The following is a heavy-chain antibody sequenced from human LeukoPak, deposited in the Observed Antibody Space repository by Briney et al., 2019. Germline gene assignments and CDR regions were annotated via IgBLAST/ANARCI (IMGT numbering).Heavy chain of an antibody. CDR1: GYTFTGYY. V-gene: IGHV1-2*02. D-gene: IGHD3-10*01. Sequence: ASVKVSCKASGYTFTGYYMHWVRQAPGQGLEWMGWINPNSGGTNYAQKFQGRVTMTRDTSISTAYMELSRLRSDDTAVYYCARDLTYYYGSGSYSWGQGTLVTVSS. CDR2: INPNSGGT. CDR3: ARDLTYYYGSGSYS. J-gene: IGHJ4*02.